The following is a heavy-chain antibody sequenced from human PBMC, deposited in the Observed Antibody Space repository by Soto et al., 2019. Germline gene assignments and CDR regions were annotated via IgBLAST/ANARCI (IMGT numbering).Heavy chain of an antibody. CDR3: ARGRQQLAR. D-gene: IGHD6-13*01. CDR1: GGSFSGYY. CDR2: INHSGST. V-gene: IGHV4-34*01. Sequence: QVQLQQWGAGLLKPSETLSLTCAVYGGSFSGYYWSWIRQPPGKGLEWIGEINHSGSTNYNPSLNXRXTXXVDTSKNQFALELSSVTAADTAVYYCARGRQQLARWGQGTLVTVSS. J-gene: IGHJ4*02.